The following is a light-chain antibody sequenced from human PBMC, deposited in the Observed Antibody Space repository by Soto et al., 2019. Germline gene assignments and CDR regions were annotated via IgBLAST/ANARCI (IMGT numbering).Light chain of an antibody. CDR2: GGS. J-gene: IGKJ1*01. Sequence: EIVLTQSPGTLSLSPGERATLSCRASQSVSSSYLAWYQRKPGQAPRLLIYGGSSRATGIPVRFSGSGSETDFTLTITRLEPEDFAVYYCQQYSSSRTFGQGTKVDIK. V-gene: IGKV3-20*01. CDR1: QSVSSSY. CDR3: QQYSSSRT.